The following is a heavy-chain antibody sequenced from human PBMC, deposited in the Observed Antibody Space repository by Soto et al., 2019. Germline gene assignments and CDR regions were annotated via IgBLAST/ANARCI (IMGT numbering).Heavy chain of an antibody. Sequence: ASVKVSCKASGYTFTSYYMHWVRQAPGQGLEWMGIINPSGGSTSYAQKFQGRVTMTRDTSTSTVYMELSSLRSEDTAVYYCARDTSPLRGYRDFDYWGQGTLVTVSS. D-gene: IGHD5-18*01. J-gene: IGHJ4*02. CDR3: ARDTSPLRGYRDFDY. V-gene: IGHV1-46*01. CDR1: GYTFTSYY. CDR2: INPSGGST.